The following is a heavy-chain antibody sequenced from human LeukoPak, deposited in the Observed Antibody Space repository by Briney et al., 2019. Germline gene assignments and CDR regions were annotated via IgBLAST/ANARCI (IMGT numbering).Heavy chain of an antibody. D-gene: IGHD3-16*01. CDR2: IYYSGTPT. CDR1: GDSISSYY. Sequence: SETLSLTCTVSGDSISSYYWAWIRQPPGKGLEWIGYIYYSGTPTSYNPSLKSRVTISIDTSRNQFSLKLSSVTAADTAVYYCARDSRGGGPDFDYWGQGTLVTVSS. CDR3: ARDSRGGGPDFDY. V-gene: IGHV4-59*01. J-gene: IGHJ4*02.